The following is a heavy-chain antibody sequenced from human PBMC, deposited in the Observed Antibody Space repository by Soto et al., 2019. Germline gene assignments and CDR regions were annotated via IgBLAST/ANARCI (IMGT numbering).Heavy chain of an antibody. J-gene: IGHJ4*02. Sequence: PGESLKISCKASGYTFTSYWIGWVRQMPGKGLEWMGITYPGDSDFRYSPSFQGQVTISADKSISTAYLQWSSLKASDTAIYYCARHEEVATISSFEYWGQGTLVTVSS. CDR3: ARHEEVATISSFEY. D-gene: IGHD5-12*01. V-gene: IGHV5-51*01. CDR2: TYPGDSDF. CDR1: GYTFTSYW.